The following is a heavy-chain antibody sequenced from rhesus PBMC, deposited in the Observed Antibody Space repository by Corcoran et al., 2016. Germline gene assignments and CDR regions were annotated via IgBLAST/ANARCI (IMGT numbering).Heavy chain of an antibody. D-gene: IGHD1-44*01. CDR1: GGPISGYYY. Sequence: QVKLQQWGDGLVKPSETLSLTCAVYGGPISGYYYWSWIRQPPGKGLEWIGCIYGNSASTNYNPSLKNRVTISKDTSKTQFSLKLSSVTAADTAVYYCARETTWGRFDVWGPGVLVTVSS. V-gene: IGHV4-73*01. J-gene: IGHJ5-1*01. CDR2: IYGNSAST. CDR3: ARETTWGRFDV.